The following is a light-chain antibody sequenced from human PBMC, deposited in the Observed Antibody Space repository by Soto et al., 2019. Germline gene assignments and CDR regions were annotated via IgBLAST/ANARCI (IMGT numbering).Light chain of an antibody. CDR3: QQSYSNPRT. Sequence: DIQMTQSPSSLSASVGDRVTITCRASRNVRGNVNWFQQKPGEAPKLLIHTSSRLQSGVPSRFSGSGFGTDFTLTSDSLQPEDFATFYCQQSYSNPRTFGQGTTLEIK. J-gene: IGKJ2*01. CDR2: TSS. V-gene: IGKV1-39*01. CDR1: RNVRGN.